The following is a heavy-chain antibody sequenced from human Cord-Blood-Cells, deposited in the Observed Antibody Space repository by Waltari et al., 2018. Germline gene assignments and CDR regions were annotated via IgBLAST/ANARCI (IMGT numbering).Heavy chain of an antibody. Sequence: CAISGDSVSSNSAAWNWIRQSPSRGLEWLGRTYYRSKWYNDYAVSVKSRITINPDTSKNQFSLQLNSVTPEDMAVYYCARDLHYCTGGVCVYGSYYYYYGMDVWGQGTTVTVSS. CDR2: TYYRSKWYN. D-gene: IGHD2-8*02. CDR3: ARDLHYCTGGVCVYGSYYYYYGMDV. CDR1: GDSVSSNSAA. J-gene: IGHJ6*02. V-gene: IGHV6-1*01.